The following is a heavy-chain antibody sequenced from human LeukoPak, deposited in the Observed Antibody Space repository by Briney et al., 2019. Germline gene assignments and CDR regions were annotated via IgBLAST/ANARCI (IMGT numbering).Heavy chain of an antibody. D-gene: IGHD2-8*01. CDR1: GFSFSTYS. CDR2: ISRTSSYI. J-gene: IGHJ6*02. Sequence: GGSLRLSCAAAGFSFSTYSMNWVRQTPGKGLEWVSSISRTSSYIYYADSVKGRFTLSRDNGKKSLYLQMNSLRAEDTAVYYCARGGMGANSQEYFYYGMDVWGQGTTVTVSS. V-gene: IGHV3-21*01. CDR3: ARGGMGANSQEYFYYGMDV.